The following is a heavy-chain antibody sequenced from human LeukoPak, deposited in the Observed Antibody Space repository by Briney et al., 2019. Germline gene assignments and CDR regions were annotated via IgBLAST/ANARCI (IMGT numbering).Heavy chain of an antibody. D-gene: IGHD2-15*01. CDR1: GGSISSSSYY. Sequence: SETLSLTCTVSGGSISSSSYYWGWIRQPPGKGLEWIGSIYYSGSTYYNPSLKSRVTISVDTSKNQFSLKLSSVTAADTAVYYCARSPPYCSGGSCYLYYMDVWGKGTTVTISS. V-gene: IGHV4-39*01. CDR2: IYYSGST. CDR3: ARSPPYCSGGSCYLYYMDV. J-gene: IGHJ6*03.